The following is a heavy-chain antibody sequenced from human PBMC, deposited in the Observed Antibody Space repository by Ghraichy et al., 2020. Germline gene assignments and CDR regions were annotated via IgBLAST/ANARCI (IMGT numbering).Heavy chain of an antibody. V-gene: IGHV3-48*02. CDR1: GFSFSTYT. J-gene: IGHJ6*02. Sequence: GESLNISCAASGFSFSTYTMNWVRQAPGKGLEWVSYISSSGSIIYYADSVKGRFTISRDNAKNSLYLQMNSLRDEDTAVYYCARDRFPDKNNYVRGMDVWGQGTTVTVSS. CDR3: ARDRFPDKNNYVRGMDV. D-gene: IGHD3-16*01. CDR2: ISSSGSII.